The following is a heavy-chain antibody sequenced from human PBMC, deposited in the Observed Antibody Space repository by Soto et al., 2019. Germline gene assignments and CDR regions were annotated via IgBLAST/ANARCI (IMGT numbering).Heavy chain of an antibody. CDR2: IYYSGST. CDR3: ARRSAITMVRGVTTPWDN. Sequence: SDTMSLTCTVSGWTTSSSSYYWGWIRQPPGEGTEWIGSIYYSGSTYYNPSPKSRVPISVDTSKNQFSLKLSSVTAADTALYYCARRSAITMVRGVTTPWDNWGQGTPVTVSS. J-gene: IGHJ4*02. D-gene: IGHD3-10*01. CDR1: GWTTSSSSYY. V-gene: IGHV4-39*01.